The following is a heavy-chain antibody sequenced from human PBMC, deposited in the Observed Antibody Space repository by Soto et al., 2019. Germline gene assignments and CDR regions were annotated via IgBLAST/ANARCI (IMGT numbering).Heavy chain of an antibody. CDR2: IPNTENKK. V-gene: IGHV3-30-3*01. CDR1: GFTFSSYG. CDR3: ARTAGGRVRGALDI. D-gene: IGHD6-13*01. J-gene: IGHJ3*02. Sequence: GGSLRLSCVASGFTFSSYGMHWVRQAPGKGLEWVAVIPNTENKKYYADSVKGRFTISRDNSQNTLFLQMDSLMSEDTAMYYCARTAGGRVRGALDIWGQGTMVTVSS.